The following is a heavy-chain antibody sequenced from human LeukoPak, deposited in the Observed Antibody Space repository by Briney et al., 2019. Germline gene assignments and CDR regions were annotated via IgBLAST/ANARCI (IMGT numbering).Heavy chain of an antibody. Sequence: ASVTVSCTASGGTFSSYAISWVRQAPGQGLEWMGGIIPIFGTANYAQKFQGRVTITADESTSTAYMELSSLRSEDTAVYYCARDRDIVVVPAADSYYGMDVWGQGTTVTVSS. J-gene: IGHJ6*02. V-gene: IGHV1-69*13. CDR2: IIPIFGTA. CDR3: ARDRDIVVVPAADSYYGMDV. D-gene: IGHD2-2*01. CDR1: GGTFSSYA.